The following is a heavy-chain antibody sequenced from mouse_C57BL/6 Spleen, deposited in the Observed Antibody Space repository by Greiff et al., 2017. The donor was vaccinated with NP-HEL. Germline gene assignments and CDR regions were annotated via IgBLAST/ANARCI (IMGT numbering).Heavy chain of an antibody. CDR2: INPSSGYT. Sequence: VQLQQSGAELARPGASVKMSCKASGYTFTNYTMHWVKQRPGQGLEWIGYINPSSGYTKYNQKFKDKATLTADKSSSTAYMQLSSLTSEDSAVYYCARGPWYFDVWGTGTTVTVSS. J-gene: IGHJ1*03. V-gene: IGHV1-4*01. CDR1: GYTFTNYT. CDR3: ARGPWYFDV.